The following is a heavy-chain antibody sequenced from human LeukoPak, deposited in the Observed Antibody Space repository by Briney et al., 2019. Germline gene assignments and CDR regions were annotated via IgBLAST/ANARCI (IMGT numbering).Heavy chain of an antibody. D-gene: IGHD1-26*01. J-gene: IGHJ4*02. Sequence: PGGSLRLSCAASGFTFSRYGMHWVRQAPGKGLEWVAFIRYDGSNKYHVDSVKGRFSISRDNSKNTLYLQMNSLRAEDTAVYYCAKSRGEQLYFRDPDYWGQGTLVTVSS. CDR1: GFTFSRYG. V-gene: IGHV3-30*02. CDR2: IRYDGSNK. CDR3: AKSRGEQLYFRDPDY.